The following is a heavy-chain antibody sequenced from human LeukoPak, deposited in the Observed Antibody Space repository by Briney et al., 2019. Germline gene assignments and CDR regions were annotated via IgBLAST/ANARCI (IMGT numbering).Heavy chain of an antibody. V-gene: IGHV3-48*02. CDR3: AGRHGDYVGSFEY. CDR2: ISTSSSTI. CDR1: GFTLSPYS. J-gene: IGHJ4*02. Sequence: GGSLRLSCEASGFTLSPYSMNWVRQAPGKGLEWASYISTSSSTIYYADSVKGRFTISRDNAKNTVYLQVNSLRDEDTAVYYCAGRHGDYVGSFEYWGQGTLVIVSS. D-gene: IGHD4-17*01.